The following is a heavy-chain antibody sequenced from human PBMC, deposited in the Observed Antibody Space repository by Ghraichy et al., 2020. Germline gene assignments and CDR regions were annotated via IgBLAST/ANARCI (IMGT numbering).Heavy chain of an antibody. CDR2: IKQDGSEK. Sequence: GESLNISCAASGFTFSSYWMSWVRQAPGKGLEWVANIKQDGSEKYYVDSVKGRFTISRDNAKNSLYLQMNSLRAEDTALYYCARDYEFLSGHDYWGRGTVVTVSS. V-gene: IGHV3-7*03. CDR1: GFTFSSYW. J-gene: IGHJ4*02. CDR3: ARDYEFLSGHDY. D-gene: IGHD3-3*01.